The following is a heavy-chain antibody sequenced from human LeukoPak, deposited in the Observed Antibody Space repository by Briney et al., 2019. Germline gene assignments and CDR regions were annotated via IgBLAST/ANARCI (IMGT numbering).Heavy chain of an antibody. V-gene: IGHV3-30*18. J-gene: IGHJ4*02. Sequence: GGSLRLSCAASGFTFSSYGMHWVRQAPGKGLEWVAVISYDGSNKYYADFVKGRFTISRDNSKDTLYLQMNSLRAEDTAVYYCAKDRLAVAGTLILDYWGQGTLVTVSS. CDR1: GFTFSSYG. CDR3: AKDRLAVAGTLILDY. D-gene: IGHD6-19*01. CDR2: ISYDGSNK.